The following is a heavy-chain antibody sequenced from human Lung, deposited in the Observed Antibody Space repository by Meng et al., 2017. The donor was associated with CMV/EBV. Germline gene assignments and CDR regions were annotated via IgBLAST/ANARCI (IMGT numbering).Heavy chain of an antibody. J-gene: IGHJ4*02. CDR3: ARVENYDFWSGYYSYPYYFDY. V-gene: IGHV3-48*04. D-gene: IGHD3-3*01. Sequence: SXAASGFTFSSYSMNWVRQAPGKGLEWVSYISNSSSTIYYADSVKGRFTISRDNAKHSLYLQMNSLRVEDTAVYYFARVENYDFWSGYYSYPYYFDYWGQGTXVTVSS. CDR1: GFTFSSYS. CDR2: ISNSSSTI.